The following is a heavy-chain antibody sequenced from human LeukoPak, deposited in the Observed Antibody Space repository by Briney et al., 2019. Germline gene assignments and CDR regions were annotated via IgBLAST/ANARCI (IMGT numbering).Heavy chain of an antibody. CDR2: ISGCGGST. V-gene: IGHV3-23*01. CDR3: AKDTRYYYDSSGYYYPDY. J-gene: IGHJ4*02. CDR1: GFTFSSYA. D-gene: IGHD3-22*01. Sequence: GGSLRLSCAASGFTFSSYAMNWVRQAPAKGLEGVSVISGCGGSTNYADSGKGRFTISRDNSKNTLYLQMNSLRAEDTAVYYCAKDTRYYYDSSGYYYPDYWGQGTLVTVSS.